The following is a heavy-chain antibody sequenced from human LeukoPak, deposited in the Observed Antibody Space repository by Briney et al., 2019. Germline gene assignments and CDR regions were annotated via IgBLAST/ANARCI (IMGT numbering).Heavy chain of an antibody. CDR1: GFSFSSYS. Sequence: GRSLRLSCAASGFSFSSYSMNWVRQAPGKGLEWVSYISSSSSTIYYADSVEGRFTISRDNAKNSLYLQMNSLRDEDTAVYYCAREYYYDSSGLDYWGQGTLVTVSS. J-gene: IGHJ4*02. V-gene: IGHV3-48*02. D-gene: IGHD3-22*01. CDR2: ISSSSSTI. CDR3: AREYYYDSSGLDY.